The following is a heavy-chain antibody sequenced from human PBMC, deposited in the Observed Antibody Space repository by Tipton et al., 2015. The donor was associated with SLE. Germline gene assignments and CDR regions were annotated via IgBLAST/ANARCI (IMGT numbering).Heavy chain of an antibody. V-gene: IGHV4-34*01. D-gene: IGHD2-21*01. Sequence: LRLSCAVYGGSFSGYYWSWIRQPPGKGLEWIGEINHSGSTNYNPSLKSRVTISVDTSKNQFSLKLSSVTAADTAVYYCARHCQIYSFVYWGQGSLVTVSS. J-gene: IGHJ4*02. CDR2: INHSGST. CDR3: ARHCQIYSFVY. CDR1: GGSFSGYY.